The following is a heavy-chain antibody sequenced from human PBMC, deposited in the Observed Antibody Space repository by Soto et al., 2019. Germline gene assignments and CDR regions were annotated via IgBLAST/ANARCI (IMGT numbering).Heavy chain of an antibody. V-gene: IGHV3-23*01. Sequence: GWSLRLSCEASGFTFSSYAMSWVRQAPGKGLEWVSGISGSGGSTYYADSVKGRFTISRDNSKNTLYLQMNCLRAEDTALYYCAKAPSISVAGKRYFDSWGQGTLVTVSS. D-gene: IGHD6-19*01. CDR1: GFTFSSYA. J-gene: IGHJ4*02. CDR2: ISGSGGST. CDR3: AKAPSISVAGKRYFDS.